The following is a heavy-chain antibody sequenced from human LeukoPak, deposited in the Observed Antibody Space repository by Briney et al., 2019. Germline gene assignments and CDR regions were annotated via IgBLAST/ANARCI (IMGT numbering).Heavy chain of an antibody. Sequence: GRSLRLSCAASGFTFSSFGMHWVRQAPGKGLEWVALIWYDGSNKNYADSVKGRFTISRDNSENTLYLQMNSLRADDTAVYYCARGSDIVVVVAATPLHYYYYGMDVWGQGTTVTVSS. CDR3: ARGSDIVVVVAATPLHYYYYGMDV. D-gene: IGHD2-15*01. CDR1: GFTFSSFG. J-gene: IGHJ6*02. CDR2: IWYDGSNK. V-gene: IGHV3-33*01.